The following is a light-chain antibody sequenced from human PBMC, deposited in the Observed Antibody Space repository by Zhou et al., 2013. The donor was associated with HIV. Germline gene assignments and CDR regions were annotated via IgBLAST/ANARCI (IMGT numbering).Light chain of an antibody. CDR2: GAS. Sequence: EVVLTQSPGTLSLSPGERATLSCRASQSVSFRYLAWYQQKPGQAPRLLIYGASSRAAGIPDRFAGSGSGTDFTLTISRLEPEDFAVYYCQQFHTSSITFGQGTRLEIK. CDR1: QSVSFRY. CDR3: QQFHTSSIT. V-gene: IGKV3-20*01. J-gene: IGKJ5*01.